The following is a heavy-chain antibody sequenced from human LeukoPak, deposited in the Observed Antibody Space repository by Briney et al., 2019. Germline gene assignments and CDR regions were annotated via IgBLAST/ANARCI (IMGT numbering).Heavy chain of an antibody. CDR3: ARDQIAAAGTPFDC. CDR1: GFTFSSYS. J-gene: IGHJ4*02. CDR2: ISSSSSYI. V-gene: IGHV3-21*01. D-gene: IGHD6-13*01. Sequence: GGSLRLSCAASGFTFSSYSMNWVRQAPGKGLEWVSSISSSSSYIYYADSVKGRFTISRDNAKNSLYLQMNSLRAEDTAVYYCARDQIAAAGTPFDCWGQGTLVTVSS.